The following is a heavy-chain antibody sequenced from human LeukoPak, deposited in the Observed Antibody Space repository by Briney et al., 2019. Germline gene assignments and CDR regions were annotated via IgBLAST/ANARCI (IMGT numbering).Heavy chain of an antibody. V-gene: IGHV3-23*01. CDR3: AGEVVASFFDF. CDR2: ISDDGDTR. J-gene: IGHJ4*02. D-gene: IGHD2-15*01. Sequence: GGSLRLSCTASGFTFRKFAVSWVRQAPGKGLEWVSTISDDGDTRYYADSLRGRFTISRDNSRNTLYLQMNSLRVDDTAVYYCAGEVVASFFDFWGQGALITVAS. CDR1: GFTFRKFA.